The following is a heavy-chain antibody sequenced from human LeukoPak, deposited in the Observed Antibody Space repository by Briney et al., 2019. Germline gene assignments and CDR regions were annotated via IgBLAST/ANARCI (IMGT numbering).Heavy chain of an antibody. D-gene: IGHD1-14*01. CDR3: AKVSGGGLYYDGMDV. CDR1: GFTFNNYA. V-gene: IGHV3-23*01. Sequence: PGGSLRLSLAPFGFTFNNYAMNWVRQAPGKGLEWVSVISGSGGTTYYADSVKGRFTISRDSSKNTLYLQMNSLRAEDTAVYYCAKVSGGGLYYDGMDVWGQGTTVTVSS. CDR2: ISGSGGTT. J-gene: IGHJ6*02.